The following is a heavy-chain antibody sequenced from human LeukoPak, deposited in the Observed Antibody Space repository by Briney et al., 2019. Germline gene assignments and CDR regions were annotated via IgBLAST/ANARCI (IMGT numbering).Heavy chain of an antibody. Sequence: GGTLRLSCAASGFTFSNYALNWVRQAPVKGLEWVSYISSSRSTIYYADSVKGRFTISRDNAKNSLYLQMNSLRAEDTAVYYCATWFGEDAFDIWGQGTMVTVSS. D-gene: IGHD3-10*01. CDR3: ATWFGEDAFDI. V-gene: IGHV3-48*04. CDR1: GFTFSNYA. J-gene: IGHJ3*02. CDR2: ISSSRSTI.